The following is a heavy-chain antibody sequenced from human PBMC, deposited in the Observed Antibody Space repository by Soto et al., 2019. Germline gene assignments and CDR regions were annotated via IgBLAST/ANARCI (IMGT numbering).Heavy chain of an antibody. CDR3: ARDNYGSGKSVDY. Sequence: QVQLVESGGGVVQPGRSLRLSCAASGFAFGTYAMHWVRQAPGSGLEWVAVIWYEGTNKYYADSVKGRFTISRDISKNTLYLQMNSLRAEDTAVYYCARDNYGSGKSVDYWGQGTLVTVSS. CDR2: IWYEGTNK. V-gene: IGHV3-33*01. J-gene: IGHJ4*02. D-gene: IGHD3-10*01. CDR1: GFAFGTYA.